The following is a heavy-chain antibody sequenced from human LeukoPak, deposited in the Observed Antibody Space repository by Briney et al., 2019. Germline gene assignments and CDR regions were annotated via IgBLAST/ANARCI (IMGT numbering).Heavy chain of an antibody. Sequence: PSETLSLTCTVSGGSISSGTYYWSWIRQPAGKGLEWIGRIYTSGNTNYNSSLKSRVTISVDTSKNQFSLKLSSVTAADTAVYYCARVAHYDILTGYYFSYMDVWGKGTTVTISS. CDR2: IYTSGNT. D-gene: IGHD3-9*01. J-gene: IGHJ6*03. CDR3: ARVAHYDILTGYYFSYMDV. CDR1: GGSISSGTYY. V-gene: IGHV4-61*02.